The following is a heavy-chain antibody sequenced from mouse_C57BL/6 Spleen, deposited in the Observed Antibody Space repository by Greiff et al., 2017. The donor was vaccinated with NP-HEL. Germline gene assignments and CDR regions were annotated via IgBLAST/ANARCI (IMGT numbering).Heavy chain of an antibody. D-gene: IGHD2-5*01. CDR2: IDPSDSET. CDR1: GYTFTSYW. CDR3: ARGTTYYSTLDY. Sequence: QVQLKQPGAELVRPGSSVKLSCKASGYTFTSYWMHWVKQRPIQGLEWIGNIDPSDSETHYNQKFKDKATLTVDKSSSTAYMQLSSLTSEDSAVYYCARGTTYYSTLDYWGQGTTLTVSS. V-gene: IGHV1-52*01. J-gene: IGHJ2*01.